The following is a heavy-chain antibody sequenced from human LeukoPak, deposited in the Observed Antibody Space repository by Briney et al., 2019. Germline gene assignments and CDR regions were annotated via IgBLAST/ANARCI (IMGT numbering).Heavy chain of an antibody. Sequence: GGSLRVSCTVSGYTFIEFSIYWVRQAPGKGLEWMSDFNADGSKKIHAQTLKGRVTMSRDTSTNTAYMQMNSLRAEDTAVYYWATMIGGSYWGGYGLDVWGQGTMVTVSS. J-gene: IGHJ6*02. CDR2: FNADGSKK. V-gene: IGHV1-24*01. D-gene: IGHD3-16*01. CDR1: GYTFIEFS. CDR3: ATMIGGSYWGGYGLDV.